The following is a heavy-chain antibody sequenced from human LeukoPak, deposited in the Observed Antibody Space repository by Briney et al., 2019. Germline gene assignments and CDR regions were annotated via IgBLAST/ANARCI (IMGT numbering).Heavy chain of an antibody. V-gene: IGHV3-64*01. CDR2: IGSNGGST. CDR1: GFTFSSYG. J-gene: IGHJ4*02. Sequence: GGSLRLSCAASGFTFSSYGMHWVRQAPGKGLEYVSAIGSNGGSTYYANSVKGRFTISRDNSKNTLYLQMGSLRAEDMAVYYCARDYRAGNFWSGYYTIDYWGQGTLVTVSS. D-gene: IGHD3-3*01. CDR3: ARDYRAGNFWSGYYTIDY.